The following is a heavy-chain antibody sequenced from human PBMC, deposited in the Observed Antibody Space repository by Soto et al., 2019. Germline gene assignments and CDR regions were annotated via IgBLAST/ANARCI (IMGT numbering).Heavy chain of an antibody. V-gene: IGHV3-21*01. Sequence: PGGSLRLSCAASGFTFSSYSMNWVRQAPGKGLEWVSSISSSSSYIYYADSVKGRFTISRDDAKNSLYLQMNSLRAEDTAVYYCARDPRPRLPIVSYYYYGMDVWGQGTTVTVSS. J-gene: IGHJ6*02. CDR2: ISSSSSYI. D-gene: IGHD3-16*02. CDR1: GFTFSSYS. CDR3: ARDPRPRLPIVSYYYYGMDV.